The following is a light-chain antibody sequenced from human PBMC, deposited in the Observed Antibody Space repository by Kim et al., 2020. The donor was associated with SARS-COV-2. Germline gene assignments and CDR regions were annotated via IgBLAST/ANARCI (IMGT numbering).Light chain of an antibody. V-gene: IGKV1-5*01. CDR2: DAS. J-gene: IGKJ4*01. CDR3: QQYNSYPLT. Sequence: ASVGDRATIPCRASQSISNWLSWYQQKPGKAPKLLIYDASSLGSGVPSRISGSGSGTEFTLAISSLQSDDFATYYRQQYNSYPLTFGGGTKVDIK. CDR1: QSISNW.